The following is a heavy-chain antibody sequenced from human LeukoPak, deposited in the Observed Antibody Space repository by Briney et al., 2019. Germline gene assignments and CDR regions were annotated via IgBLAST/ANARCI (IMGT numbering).Heavy chain of an antibody. V-gene: IGHV1-69*04. D-gene: IGHD1-26*01. CDR3: ARDQEWELLFFDY. Sequence: GGSLRLSCAASGFTFSSYAISWVRQAPGQGLEWMGRIIPILGIANYAQKFQGRVTITADKSTSTAYMELSSLRSEDTAVYYCARDQEWELLFFDYWGQGTLVTVSS. J-gene: IGHJ4*02. CDR1: GFTFSSYA. CDR2: IIPILGIA.